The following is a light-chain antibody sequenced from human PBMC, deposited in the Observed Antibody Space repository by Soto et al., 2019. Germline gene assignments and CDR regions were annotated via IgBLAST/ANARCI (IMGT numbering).Light chain of an antibody. CDR1: QSVSSN. J-gene: IGKJ1*01. Sequence: EIVMTQSPATLSVSPGERATLSCRASQSVSSNLAWYQQKLGQAPRILIYGASTSTTGIPARFSGSGSGTDVTLITSSLESEDCAIYNCQKENNRPRSEWTSGQGTKVE. V-gene: IGKV3-15*01. CDR2: GAS. CDR3: QKENNRPRSEWT.